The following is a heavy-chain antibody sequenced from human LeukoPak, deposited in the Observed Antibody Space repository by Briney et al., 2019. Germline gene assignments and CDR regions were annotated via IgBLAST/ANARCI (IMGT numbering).Heavy chain of an antibody. J-gene: IGHJ4*02. V-gene: IGHV3-43*01. CDR2: ISWDGGST. Sequence: PGGSLRLSCAASGFTFDDYTMHWVRQAPGKGLEWVSLISWDGGSTYYADSVKGRFTISRDNSKNSLYLQMNSLRTEDTALYHCAKAGPYSSSSPLDYWGQGTLVTVSS. CDR3: AKAGPYSSSSPLDY. D-gene: IGHD6-6*01. CDR1: GFTFDDYT.